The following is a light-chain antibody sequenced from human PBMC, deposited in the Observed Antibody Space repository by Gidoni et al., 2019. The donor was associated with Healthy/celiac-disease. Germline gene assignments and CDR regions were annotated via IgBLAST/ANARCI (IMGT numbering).Light chain of an antibody. J-gene: IGKJ1*01. Sequence: DIQMTQSPSSLSASVGDRVTITCRASQSISSYLNWYQQKPGKAPKLLIYAASSLQSGVPSRFSGSGSGTDFTLNISSLQPEDFATYYCQQSYSTRWTFGQXTKVEIK. V-gene: IGKV1-39*01. CDR2: AAS. CDR1: QSISSY. CDR3: QQSYSTRWT.